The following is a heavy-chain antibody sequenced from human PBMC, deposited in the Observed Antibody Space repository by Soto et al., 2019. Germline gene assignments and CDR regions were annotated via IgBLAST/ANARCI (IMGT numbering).Heavy chain of an antibody. CDR3: TTSPGEGARHFDY. D-gene: IGHD1-26*01. Sequence: GGSLRLSCAASGFTFSNAWMSWVRQAPGKGLEWVGRIKSKTDGGTTDYAAPVKGRFTISRDDSKNTLYLQMNSLKTEDTAVYYCTTSPGEGARHFDYWGQGTLVTVSS. CDR2: IKSKTDGGTT. CDR1: GFTFSNAW. J-gene: IGHJ4*02. V-gene: IGHV3-15*01.